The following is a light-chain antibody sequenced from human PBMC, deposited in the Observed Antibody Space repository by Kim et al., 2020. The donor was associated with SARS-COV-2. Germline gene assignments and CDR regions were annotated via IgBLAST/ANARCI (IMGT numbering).Light chain of an antibody. CDR1: RNILYSSNNKPC. CDR3: QQYYGIPLT. Sequence: DIVMTQSPDSLAVSLGERATINCKSSRNILYSSNNKPCLAWYQQKPGEPPKLLIYWASTRESGVPDRFGGSGSGTDFTLTISSLQAEDVAVYYCQQYYGIPLTFGGGTEVDIK. CDR2: WAS. V-gene: IGKV4-1*01. J-gene: IGKJ4*01.